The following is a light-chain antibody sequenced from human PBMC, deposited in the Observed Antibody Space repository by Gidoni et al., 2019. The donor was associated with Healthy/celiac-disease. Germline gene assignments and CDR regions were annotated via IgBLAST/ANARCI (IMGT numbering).Light chain of an antibody. Sequence: EIVLTQSPATLSLSPGERATLSCRASQSVSIYLAWYQQKPGQAPRLLIYDASNRATGIPARFSGSGSGTDFTLTLSSLEPEDFAVYYCQQRSNWPSYTFGQGTKLEIK. CDR1: QSVSIY. CDR3: QQRSNWPSYT. CDR2: DAS. J-gene: IGKJ2*01. V-gene: IGKV3-11*01.